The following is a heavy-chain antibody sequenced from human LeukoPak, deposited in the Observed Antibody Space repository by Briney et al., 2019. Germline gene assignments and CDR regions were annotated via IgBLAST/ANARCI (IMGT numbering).Heavy chain of an antibody. Sequence: PGGSLRLSCAASGFTFSSYWMSWVRQAPGKGLEWVANIKQDGSEKYYVDSVKGRFTLSRDNAKNSLYLQMNSLRAEDTAVYYCARDASTSCFDYWGQGALVTVSS. V-gene: IGHV3-7*01. CDR1: GFTFSSYW. D-gene: IGHD2-2*01. CDR2: IKQDGSEK. CDR3: ARDASTSCFDY. J-gene: IGHJ4*02.